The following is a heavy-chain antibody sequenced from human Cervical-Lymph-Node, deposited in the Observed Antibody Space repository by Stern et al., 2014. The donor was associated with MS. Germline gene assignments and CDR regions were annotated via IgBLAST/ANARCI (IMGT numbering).Heavy chain of an antibody. D-gene: IGHD3-22*01. CDR3: ARGLVTYSSGWFDF. CDR2: LNPNRGST. CDR1: GYTFTSYD. J-gene: IGHJ5*01. V-gene: IGHV1-8*01. Sequence: VQLVQSGAEVKKPGASVKVSCKASGYTFTSYDIHWVRQAAGHGLEWLGWLNPNRGSTVYAQKFEGRVTMTGDTSTSTAYMELSSLRSEDTAVYYCARGLVTYSSGWFDFWGQGTLVSVSS.